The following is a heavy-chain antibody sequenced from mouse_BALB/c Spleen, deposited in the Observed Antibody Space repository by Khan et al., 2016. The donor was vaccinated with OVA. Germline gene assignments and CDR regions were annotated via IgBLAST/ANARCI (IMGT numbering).Heavy chain of an antibody. CDR3: ATLYVNPFPY. CDR1: GFNIKDTY. D-gene: IGHD2-1*01. J-gene: IGHJ3*01. V-gene: IGHV14-3*02. CDR2: IDPSNGDT. Sequence: EVQLQQSGAELVRPGASVKLSCTASGFNIKDTYMHWVKQRPEQGLAWIGRIDPSNGDTKYDPKFQDKATIPTDTSSNTAYLQLSSLTSEDTAVYYCATLYVNPFPYWGQGTLVTVSA.